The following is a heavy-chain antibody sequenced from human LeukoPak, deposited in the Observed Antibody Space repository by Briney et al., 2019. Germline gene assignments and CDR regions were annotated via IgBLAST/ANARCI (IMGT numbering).Heavy chain of an antibody. Sequence: QPRGSLRLSCAASGFTFRSYAMSWVRQAPGKGLEWVSAISGSGGSTYYADSVKGRFTISRDNSKNTLYLQMNSLRAEDTAAYYCAKDYPTYSTSWLFDYWGQGTLVTVSS. J-gene: IGHJ4*02. CDR2: ISGSGGST. V-gene: IGHV3-23*01. CDR3: AKDYPTYSTSWLFDY. D-gene: IGHD6-13*01. CDR1: GFTFRSYA.